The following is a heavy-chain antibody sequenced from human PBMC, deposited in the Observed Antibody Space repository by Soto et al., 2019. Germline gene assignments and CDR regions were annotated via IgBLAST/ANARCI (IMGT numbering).Heavy chain of an antibody. D-gene: IGHD6-13*01. CDR1: GYTFSKYA. Sequence: EGKLLESGGGLVQPGGSLRLSCAASGYTFSKYAIRWVRQAPGKGLEWVSSITGSGDSTYYADSVKGRFTISRDNSKNTLYLQMNSLRVEDTAVYYCAKDPLKYSSSWYLEWWFDPWGQGTLVTVSS. CDR2: ITGSGDST. CDR3: AKDPLKYSSSWYLEWWFDP. V-gene: IGHV3-23*01. J-gene: IGHJ5*02.